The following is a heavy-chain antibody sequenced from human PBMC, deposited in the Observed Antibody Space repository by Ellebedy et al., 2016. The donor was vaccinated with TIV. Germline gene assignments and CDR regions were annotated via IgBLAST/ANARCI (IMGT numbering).Heavy chain of an antibody. CDR2: INRDGKVT. CDR1: GFTFSNHW. J-gene: IGHJ4*02. V-gene: IGHV3-74*01. Sequence: GESLKISCAASGFTFSNHWIHWVRQAPGKGLVWVSRINRDGKVTNYADSVKGRFTISRDNAKNTLYLQMNSLRVEDTAVYYCARGGFDAFYLDSWGQGTLVIVSS. CDR3: ARGGFDAFYLDS.